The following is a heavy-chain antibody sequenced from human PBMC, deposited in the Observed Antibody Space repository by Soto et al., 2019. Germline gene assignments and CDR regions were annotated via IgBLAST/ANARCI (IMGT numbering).Heavy chain of an antibody. CDR2: INPSGGHT. CDR1: GNTFSNYY. J-gene: IGHJ4*02. CDR3: ARGGHVVVVTAAFDY. Sequence: QVQLVQSGAEVKKPGASVKVSCKASGNTFSNYYIHWVRQAPGQGLEWMGTINPSGGHTTYAQKCRGRVTMTRDSSTSTLYMELTSLRFEDTAVYYCARGGHVVVVTAAFDYWGQGTLVTVSS. V-gene: IGHV1-46*03. D-gene: IGHD2-21*02.